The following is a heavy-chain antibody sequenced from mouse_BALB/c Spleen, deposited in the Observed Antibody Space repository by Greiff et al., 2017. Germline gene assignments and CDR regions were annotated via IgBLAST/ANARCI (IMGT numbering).Heavy chain of an antibody. CDR1: GFTFSDYY. D-gene: IGHD2-1*01. J-gene: IGHJ4*01. CDR2: ISDGGSYT. Sequence: EVQLVESGGGLVKPGGSLKLSCAASGFTFSDYYMYWVRQTPEKRLEWVATISDGGSYTYYPDSVKGRFTISRDNAKNNLYLQMSSLKSEDTAMYYCARADYGNYDYYAMDYWGQGTSVTVSS. V-gene: IGHV5-4*02. CDR3: ARADYGNYDYYAMDY.